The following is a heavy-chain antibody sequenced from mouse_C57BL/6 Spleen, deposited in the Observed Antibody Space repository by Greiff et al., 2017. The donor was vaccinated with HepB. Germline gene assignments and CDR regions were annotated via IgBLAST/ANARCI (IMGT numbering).Heavy chain of an antibody. J-gene: IGHJ3*01. CDR3: TREGYYDYGSAWFAY. CDR1: GYTFTSYW. Sequence: VHVKQSGTVLARPGASVKMSCKTSGYTFTSYWMHWVKQRPGQGLEWIGAIYPGNSDTSYNQKFKGKAKLTAVTSASTAYMELSSLTNEDSAVYYCTREGYYDYGSAWFAYWGQGTLVTVSA. CDR2: IYPGNSDT. D-gene: IGHD2-4*01. V-gene: IGHV1-5*01.